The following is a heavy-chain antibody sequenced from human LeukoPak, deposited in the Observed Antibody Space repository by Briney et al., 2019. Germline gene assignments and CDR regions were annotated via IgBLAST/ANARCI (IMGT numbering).Heavy chain of an antibody. D-gene: IGHD3-10*01. CDR3: ARGRQVSGSPIFDY. V-gene: IGHV4-31*11. Sequence: SETLSLTCAVYGGSFSGYYWSWIRQHPGKGLEWVGYIYYSGSTYYNPSLKSRVTISVDTSKNQFSLKLSSVTAADTAVYYCARGRQVSGSPIFDYWGQGTLVTVSS. CDR2: IYYSGST. J-gene: IGHJ4*02. CDR1: GGSFSGYY.